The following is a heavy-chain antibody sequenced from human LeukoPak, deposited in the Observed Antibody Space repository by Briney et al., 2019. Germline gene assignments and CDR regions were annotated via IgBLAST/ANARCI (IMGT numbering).Heavy chain of an antibody. Sequence: GGSLRLSCAASGFAFTSAWMSWVRQAPGKGLEWVGRVKSKADGETTDYAAPVKDRFIISRDDSKNMQYLQMNSLKTEDRAIYFCTADWLGDSYPIDYWGQGILVTVSS. D-gene: IGHD2-21*02. CDR1: GFAFTSAW. V-gene: IGHV3-15*01. J-gene: IGHJ4*02. CDR2: VKSKADGETT. CDR3: TADWLGDSYPIDY.